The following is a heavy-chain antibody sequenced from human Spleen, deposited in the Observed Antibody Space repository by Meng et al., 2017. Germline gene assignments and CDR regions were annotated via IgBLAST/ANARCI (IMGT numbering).Heavy chain of an antibody. CDR1: GGSVSSGGYS. CDR2: IYYSGTT. J-gene: IGHJ5*02. V-gene: IGHV4-31*03. D-gene: IGHD2-2*01. Sequence: SETLSLTCTVSGGSVSSGGYSWSWIRQHPGKGLEWIGYIYYSGTTYYNPSLKSRVSMSVDTSKNQFSPKLRSVTAADTAVYYCARVAFRPSAETRIDPWGQGTLVTVSS. CDR3: ARVAFRPSAETRIDP.